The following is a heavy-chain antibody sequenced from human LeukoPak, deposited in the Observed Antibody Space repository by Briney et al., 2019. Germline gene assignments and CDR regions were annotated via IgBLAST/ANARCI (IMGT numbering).Heavy chain of an antibody. D-gene: IGHD4-17*01. V-gene: IGHV3-53*01. CDR3: AKRSAYGDYNYYFDY. J-gene: IGHJ4*02. CDR2: IYSGGST. Sequence: GGSLRLSCAASGFTVSSNYMSWVRQAPGKGLEWVSVIYSGGSTYYADSVKGRFTISRDNSKNTLYLQMNSLRAEDTAVYYCAKRSAYGDYNYYFDYWGQGTLVTVSS. CDR1: GFTVSSNY.